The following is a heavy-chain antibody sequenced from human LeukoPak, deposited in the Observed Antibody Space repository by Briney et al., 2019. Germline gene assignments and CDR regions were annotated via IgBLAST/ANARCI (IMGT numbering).Heavy chain of an antibody. D-gene: IGHD3-10*01. J-gene: IGHJ4*02. CDR2: IWYDGSNK. CDR1: GFTFSSYG. Sequence: PGGSLRLSCAASGFTFSSYGMHWVRQAPGKGLEWVAVIWYDGSNKYYADSVKGRFTISRDNSKNTLYLQMNSLRADDTPVYYCARYLFGSYYFDYWAQGPRVPVPP. V-gene: IGHV3-33*01. CDR3: ARYLFGSYYFDY.